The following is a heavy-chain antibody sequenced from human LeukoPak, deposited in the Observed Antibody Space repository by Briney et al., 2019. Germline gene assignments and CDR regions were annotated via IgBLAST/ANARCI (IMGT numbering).Heavy chain of an antibody. CDR2: IYYSGST. Sequence: SSETLSLTCTVSGGSISSSSYYWGWIRQPPGKGLEWIGSIYYSGSTNYNPSLKSRVTISVDTSKNQFSLKLSSVTAADTAVYYCARSSSWYRGYSIDYWGQGTLVTVSS. CDR1: GGSISSSSYY. J-gene: IGHJ4*02. CDR3: ARSSSWYRGYSIDY. V-gene: IGHV4-39*07. D-gene: IGHD6-13*01.